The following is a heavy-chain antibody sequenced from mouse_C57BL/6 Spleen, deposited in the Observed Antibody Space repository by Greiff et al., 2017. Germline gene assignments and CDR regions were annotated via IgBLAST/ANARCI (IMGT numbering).Heavy chain of an antibody. J-gene: IGHJ4*01. CDR2: IWSGGST. D-gene: IGHD1-1*01. Sequence: QVQLKESGPGLVQPSQSLSITCTVSGFSLTSYGVHWVRQSPGKGLEWLGVIWSGGSTDYNAAFLSRLDISKDNSKGQVFFKMTSLQADVTAIYYCARALTTVWNYSAMDYWGQGASVTVSS. CDR3: ARALTTVWNYSAMDY. V-gene: IGHV2-2*01. CDR1: GFSLTSYG.